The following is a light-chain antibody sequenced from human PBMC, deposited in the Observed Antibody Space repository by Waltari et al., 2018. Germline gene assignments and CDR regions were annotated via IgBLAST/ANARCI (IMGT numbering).Light chain of an antibody. CDR1: DIGYKS. Sequence: SYVLTQPPSVSVAPGQTARITCEGTDIGYKSVHWYHQRPGQAPGLVPPGNSDRPSGIPERISGSNSVNMATLSISRVEAGDEADYYCQVWDSRSDHVVFGGGTKLTVL. V-gene: IGLV3-21*02. CDR2: GNS. J-gene: IGLJ2*01. CDR3: QVWDSRSDHVV.